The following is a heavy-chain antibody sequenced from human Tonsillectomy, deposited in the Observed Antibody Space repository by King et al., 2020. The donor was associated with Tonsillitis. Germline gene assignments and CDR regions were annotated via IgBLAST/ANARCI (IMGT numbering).Heavy chain of an antibody. CDR1: GGSISSGGYS. D-gene: IGHD3-9*01. Sequence: LQLQESGSGLVKPSQTLSLTCAVSGGSISSGGYSWSWIRQPPGKGLEWIGYIYHSGSTYYNPSLKSRVTISVDRSNNQFSLKLSSVTAADTAVYYCARASITILGGMDVWGQGTTVTVSS. CDR2: IYHSGST. CDR3: ARASITILGGMDV. V-gene: IGHV4-30-2*01. J-gene: IGHJ6*02.